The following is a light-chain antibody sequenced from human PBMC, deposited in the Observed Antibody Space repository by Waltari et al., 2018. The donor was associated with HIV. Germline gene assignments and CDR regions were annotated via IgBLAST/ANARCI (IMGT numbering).Light chain of an antibody. Sequence: DIVMIQSPESLVVSLGERVTIMCKSSYRVLYSSNNKNYLAWYQQKPGQPPKLLIYWASTRESGVPDRFSGSGSGTDFTLTISSLQAEDVAVYYCHQYYTTPHVTFGRGTKVEIK. CDR1: YRVLYSSNNKNY. V-gene: IGKV4-1*01. CDR3: HQYYTTPHVT. CDR2: WAS. J-gene: IGKJ1*01.